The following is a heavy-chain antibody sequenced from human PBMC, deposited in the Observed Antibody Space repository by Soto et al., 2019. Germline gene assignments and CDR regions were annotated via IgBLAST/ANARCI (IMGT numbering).Heavy chain of an antibody. V-gene: IGHV4-4*02. CDR1: GGTVASSHW. Sequence: QVQLQESGPRLVKPSESLSLTCGVSGGTVASSHWWSWVRQSPGRGLEWIGNVYHTGDTNFNPSLQSRVTFSVDKCNNQVSLRLTSVTAADTAVYFCARGSVTAGGNNYYDPWGPGNLVTLSS. J-gene: IGHJ5*02. CDR3: ARGSVTAGGNNYYDP. D-gene: IGHD2-21*02. CDR2: VYHTGDT.